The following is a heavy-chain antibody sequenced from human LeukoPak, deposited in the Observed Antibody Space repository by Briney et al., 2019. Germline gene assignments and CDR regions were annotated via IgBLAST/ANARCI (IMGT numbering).Heavy chain of an antibody. V-gene: IGHV3-30*18. CDR3: AKARDSSGYYAFDI. CDR2: ISYDVSNK. Sequence: GGSLRLSCAASGFTFSSYGMHWVRQAPRKGLEGVAVISYDVSNKYYADSVKGRFTISRDNSKNTLYLQMNSLRAEDTAVYYCAKARDSSGYYAFDIWGQGTMVTVSS. D-gene: IGHD3-22*01. CDR1: GFTFSSYG. J-gene: IGHJ3*02.